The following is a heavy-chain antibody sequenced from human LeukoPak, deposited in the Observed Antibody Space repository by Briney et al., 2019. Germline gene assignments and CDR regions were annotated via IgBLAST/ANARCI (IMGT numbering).Heavy chain of an antibody. J-gene: IGHJ4*02. V-gene: IGHV4-38-2*01. CDR3: ARFTPTMVRGVAYYFDY. CDR1: GYSISSGYY. CDR2: IDHSGST. Sequence: PSETLSLTCAVSGYSISSGYYWGWIRQPPGKGLEWIGSIDHSGSTNYNPSLKSRVTISVDTSKNQFSLKLSSVTAADTAVYYCARFTPTMVRGVAYYFDYWGQGTLVTVSS. D-gene: IGHD3-10*01.